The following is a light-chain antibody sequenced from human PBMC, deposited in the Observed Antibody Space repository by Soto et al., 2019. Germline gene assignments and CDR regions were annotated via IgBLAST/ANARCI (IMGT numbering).Light chain of an antibody. CDR2: GAS. Sequence: EIVLTQSPDTLSLSPRETATLSCRASQTVIHNYLAWHQQKPGQTPRLLVYGASNRATGIPARFSGSGSETEFTLTISSLQSEDSAVYYCQQYNDWPRTFGHGTKVDIK. J-gene: IGKJ1*01. CDR1: QTVIHN. V-gene: IGKV3D-15*01. CDR3: QQYNDWPRT.